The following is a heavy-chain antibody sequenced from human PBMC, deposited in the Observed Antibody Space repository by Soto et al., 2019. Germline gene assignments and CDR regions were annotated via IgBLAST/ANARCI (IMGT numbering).Heavy chain of an antibody. CDR2: IIPAFGTA. J-gene: IGHJ4*02. CDR1: GGTFNSYL. CDR3: ARGLDQPPVGLYFDT. Sequence: QVQLVQSGAEVKNPGSSVKVSCKTSGGTFNSYLIDWVRQAPGQGLAWMGGIIPAFGTAKYAQKFQGRVTITADKSTTTAYMELRTLTSEDTAVYYCARGLDQPPVGLYFDTWGQGTLDTVSS. V-gene: IGHV1-69*06. D-gene: IGHD2-2*01.